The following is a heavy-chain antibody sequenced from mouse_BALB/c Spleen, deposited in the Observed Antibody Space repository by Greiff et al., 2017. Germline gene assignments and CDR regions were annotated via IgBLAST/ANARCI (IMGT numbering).Heavy chain of an antibody. V-gene: IGHV5-6-5*01. CDR2: ISSGGST. CDR3: ARAPYYAMDY. CDR1: GFTFSSYA. J-gene: IGHJ4*01. Sequence: EVKLVESGGGLVKPGGSLKLSCAASGFTFSSYAMSWVRQTPEKRLEWVASISSGGSTYYPDSVKGRFTISRDNARNILYLQMSSLRSEDTAMYYCARAPYYAMDYWGQGTSVTVSS.